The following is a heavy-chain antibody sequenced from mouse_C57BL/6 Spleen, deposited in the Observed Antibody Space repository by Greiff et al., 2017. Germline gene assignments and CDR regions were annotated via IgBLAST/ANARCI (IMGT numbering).Heavy chain of an antibody. Sequence: VQLQQPGAELVKPGASVKLSCKASGYTFTSYWMHWVKQRPGQGLEWIGMIHPNSGSTNYNEKFKSKATLTVDKSASTAYMQLSSLTSQDSAVYYCARSDTTVYYDAMDYWGQGTSVTVSS. J-gene: IGHJ4*01. D-gene: IGHD1-1*01. V-gene: IGHV1-64*01. CDR2: IHPNSGST. CDR3: ARSDTTVYYDAMDY. CDR1: GYTFTSYW.